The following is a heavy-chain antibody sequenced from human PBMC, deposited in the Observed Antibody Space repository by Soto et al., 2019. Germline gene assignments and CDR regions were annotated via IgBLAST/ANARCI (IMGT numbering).Heavy chain of an antibody. Sequence: GGSLRLSCAASGFTFSSYWMSWVRQAPGKGLEWVANIKQDGSEKYYVDSVKGRFTISRDNAKNSLYLQMNSLRAEDTAVYYCARDEYYDFWSGYRHYYYMDVWGKGTTVTVSS. J-gene: IGHJ6*03. D-gene: IGHD3-3*01. V-gene: IGHV3-7*01. CDR1: GFTFSSYW. CDR2: IKQDGSEK. CDR3: ARDEYYDFWSGYRHYYYMDV.